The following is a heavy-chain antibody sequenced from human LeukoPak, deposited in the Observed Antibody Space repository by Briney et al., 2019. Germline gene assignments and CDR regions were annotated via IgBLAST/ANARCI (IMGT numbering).Heavy chain of an antibody. CDR3: ARGRSSGWYLWDYYGMDV. J-gene: IGHJ6*04. Sequence: ASVKVSCKASGYTFTSYGISWVRQAPGQGLEWMGWISAYNGNTNYAQKFQGWVTMTRDTSISTAYMELSRLRSDDTAVYYCARGRSSGWYLWDYYGMDVWGKGTTVTVSS. CDR2: ISAYNGNT. D-gene: IGHD6-19*01. CDR1: GYTFTSYG. V-gene: IGHV1-18*01.